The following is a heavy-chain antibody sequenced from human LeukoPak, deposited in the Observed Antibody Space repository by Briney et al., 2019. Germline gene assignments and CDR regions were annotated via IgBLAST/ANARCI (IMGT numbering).Heavy chain of an antibody. D-gene: IGHD3-16*01. J-gene: IGHJ4*02. Sequence: ASVKVSCKASGYTFTGYYMHWVRQAPGQGLEWMGWINPNSGGTNYAQKFQGRVTVTTDTSTSTVYKELNSLGSEDTAVYYCARERRAWGEDFWGQGTLVTVSS. CDR3: ARERRAWGEDF. CDR1: GYTFTGYY. V-gene: IGHV1-2*02. CDR2: INPNSGGT.